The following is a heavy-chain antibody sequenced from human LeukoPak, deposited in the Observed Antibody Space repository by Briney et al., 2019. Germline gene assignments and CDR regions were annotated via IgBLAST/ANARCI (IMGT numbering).Heavy chain of an antibody. Sequence: GGSLRLSCAGSEFTFRSYSMHWVRQAPGKGLEWVSSISGSSSDIYYADSVKGRFTISRDNSKNTLYLQMNSLRAEDTAVYYCAKDPGYGGNRDIDYWGQGTLVTVSS. CDR2: ISGSSSDI. D-gene: IGHD4-23*01. J-gene: IGHJ4*02. CDR3: AKDPGYGGNRDIDY. CDR1: EFTFRSYS. V-gene: IGHV3-21*04.